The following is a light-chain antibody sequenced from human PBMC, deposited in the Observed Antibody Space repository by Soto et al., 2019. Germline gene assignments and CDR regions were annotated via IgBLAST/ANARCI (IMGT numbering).Light chain of an antibody. J-gene: IGLJ1*01. V-gene: IGLV2-11*01. Sequence: QSVLTQPRSVSGSPGQSVTISCTGTSSDVGGYNFVSWFQQHPGKAPKLIIYEVTHRPSGVSDRFSASKSGNTASLTISGLQAEDEADYYCNSFRVSHLYVFGTGTKLTVL. CDR2: EVT. CDR3: NSFRVSHLYV. CDR1: SSDVGGYNF.